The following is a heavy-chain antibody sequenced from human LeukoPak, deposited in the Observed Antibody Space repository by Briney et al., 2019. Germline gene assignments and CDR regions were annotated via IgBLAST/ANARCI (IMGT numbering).Heavy chain of an antibody. CDR1: GFTFSSYG. CDR3: AKEWDY. Sequence: GGSLRLSCAASGFTFSSYGMPWVRQAPGKGLEWVPVISYDGSNKYYADSVKGRFTISRDNSKNTLYLQMNSLRAEDTAVYYCAKEWDYWGQGTLVTVSS. J-gene: IGHJ4*02. V-gene: IGHV3-30*18. CDR2: ISYDGSNK.